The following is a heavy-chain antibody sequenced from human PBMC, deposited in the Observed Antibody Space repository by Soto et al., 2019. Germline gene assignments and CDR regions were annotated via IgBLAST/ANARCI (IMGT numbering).Heavy chain of an antibody. J-gene: IGHJ6*03. D-gene: IGHD5-18*01. CDR3: AQSRHRAGYNRISQARHA. Sequence: PTLGNPAQTRALTCACAGFSLSTGGVGVGWVRQPPAKALEWLALIYWDDDKRYSPSLKSRLTITKDTSKNQVVLTMTNLDPVDTAKYYCAQSRHRAGYNRISQARHACGNGPPVTAS. V-gene: IGHV2-5*02. CDR1: GFSLSTGGVG. CDR2: IYWDDDK.